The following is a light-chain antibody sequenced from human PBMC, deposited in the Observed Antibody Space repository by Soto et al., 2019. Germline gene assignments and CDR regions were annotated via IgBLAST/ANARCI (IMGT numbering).Light chain of an antibody. CDR3: QTYNSAPLT. CDR1: QGISTY. J-gene: IGKJ4*01. V-gene: IGKV1-27*01. CDR2: GAS. Sequence: DIQMTQAPSSLSASVGDRVTITCRPRQGISTYLAWYQQKPGKVPKLLIYGASTLQSGVSSRFSGSGSGTDFTLTISSLQPEDGATYYCQTYNSAPLTFGGGNKGEIK.